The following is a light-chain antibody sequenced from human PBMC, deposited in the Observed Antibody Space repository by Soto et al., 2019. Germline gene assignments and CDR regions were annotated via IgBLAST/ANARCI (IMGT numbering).Light chain of an antibody. V-gene: IGKV1-5*03. CDR1: QSISDL. Sequence: DIQMTQSPSTLSASVGDRVTITCRASQSISDLLAWYQQKPGKAPKILIYKASTLESGVPSRFSGSGSGTEFTLTISSLQPDDFATYYCQQYISYPITFGQGTRLEIK. CDR3: QQYISYPIT. J-gene: IGKJ5*01. CDR2: KAS.